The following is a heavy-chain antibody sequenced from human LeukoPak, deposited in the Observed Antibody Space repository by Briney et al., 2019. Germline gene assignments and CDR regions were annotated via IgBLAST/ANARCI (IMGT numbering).Heavy chain of an antibody. J-gene: IGHJ4*02. CDR3: AKDRRTALY. CDR1: GFTFSTYA. CDR2: ISGSGVST. V-gene: IGHV3-23*01. Sequence: GGSLRLSCAASGFTFSTYAMSWVRQAPGKGLEWVSAISGSGVSTYYADSVKGRFTISRDNSKNTLYLQMNTLRAEDTAVYFCAKDRRTALYWGQGTLVTASS.